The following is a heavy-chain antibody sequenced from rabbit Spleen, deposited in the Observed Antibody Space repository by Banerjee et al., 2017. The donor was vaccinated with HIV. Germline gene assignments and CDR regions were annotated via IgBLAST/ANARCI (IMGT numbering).Heavy chain of an antibody. CDR2: IDGDDISAT. J-gene: IGHJ4*01. CDR1: GFTFSRNW. Sequence: QSLEESGGDLVKPAASLTLPCTVYGFTFSRNWISWVRQAPGGGLEWIGIIDGDDISATYSASWAKGRFPTSRSVSLNTVTLQTTSLTAADTATYFCARDLCYFDLWGPGTLVTVS. CDR3: ARDLCYFDL. V-gene: IGHV1S40*01.